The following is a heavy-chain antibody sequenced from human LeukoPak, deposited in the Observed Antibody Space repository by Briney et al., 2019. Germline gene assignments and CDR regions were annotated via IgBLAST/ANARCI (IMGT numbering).Heavy chain of an antibody. CDR3: ARPQMYSSGWQTFDAFDI. Sequence: ASVKVSCKASGYTFTGYYMHWVRQAPGQGLEWMGWINPNSGGTNYAQKFQGRVTMTRDTSISTAYMELSRLRSDDTAVYYCARPQMYSSGWQTFDAFDIWGQGTMVTVSS. V-gene: IGHV1-2*02. D-gene: IGHD6-19*01. CDR1: GYTFTGYY. J-gene: IGHJ3*02. CDR2: INPNSGGT.